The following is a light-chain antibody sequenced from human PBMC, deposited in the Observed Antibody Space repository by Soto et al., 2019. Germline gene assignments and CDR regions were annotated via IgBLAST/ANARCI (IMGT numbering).Light chain of an antibody. J-gene: IGKJ4*01. V-gene: IGKV1D-13*01. CDR2: DAS. Sequence: AIQLTQSPTSLSASMGDRITITCRASQGIGIALAWYQQKPGKAPKLLIYDASSLQFGVPPRFSGSGSGTDFTLTITTLQPEDFATYFCHQFKNFPLTFGGGTKVEIK. CDR3: HQFKNFPLT. CDR1: QGIGIA.